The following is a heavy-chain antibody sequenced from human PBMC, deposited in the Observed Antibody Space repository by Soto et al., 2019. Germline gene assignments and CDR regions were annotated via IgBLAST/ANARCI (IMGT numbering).Heavy chain of an antibody. CDR3: ARSYGSGWYDVRRDATLGYGMDV. D-gene: IGHD6-19*01. CDR2: IDWDDDK. J-gene: IGHJ6*02. CDR1: GFSLSTSGMC. V-gene: IGHV2-70*01. Sequence: SGPTLVNPTQTLTLTCTFSGFSLSTSGMCVSWIRQPPGKALEWLALIDWDDDKYYSTSLKTRLTISKDTSKNQVVLTMTNMDPVDTATYYCARSYGSGWYDVRRDATLGYGMDVWGQGTTVTVSS.